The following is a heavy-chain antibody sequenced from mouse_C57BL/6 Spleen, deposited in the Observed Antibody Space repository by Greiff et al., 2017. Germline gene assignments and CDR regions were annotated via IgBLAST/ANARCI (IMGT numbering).Heavy chain of an antibody. J-gene: IGHJ2*01. D-gene: IGHD2-2*01. CDR2: IDPETGGT. CDR3: TRLVTGLDY. CDR1: GYTFTDYE. Sequence: QVHVKQSGAELVRPGASVTLSCKASGYTFTDYEMHWVKQTPVHGLEWIGAIDPETGGTAYNQKFKGKAILTADKSSSTAYMELRSLTSEDSAVYYCTRLVTGLDYWGQGTTLTVSS. V-gene: IGHV1-15*01.